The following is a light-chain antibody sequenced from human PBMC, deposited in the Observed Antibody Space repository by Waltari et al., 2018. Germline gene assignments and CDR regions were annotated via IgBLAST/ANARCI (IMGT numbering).Light chain of an antibody. CDR2: KAS. CDR1: QSITNW. V-gene: IGKV1-5*03. CDR3: QQYDNYWT. J-gene: IGKJ1*01. Sequence: DIQMTQSPSTLSESVGDRVTITCRASQSITNWLAWYQQKPGKAPKLLIYKASNLESGGPSRFSGSGSRTEFTLTISSLQPDDFATYYCQQYDNYWTFGQGTKVEIK.